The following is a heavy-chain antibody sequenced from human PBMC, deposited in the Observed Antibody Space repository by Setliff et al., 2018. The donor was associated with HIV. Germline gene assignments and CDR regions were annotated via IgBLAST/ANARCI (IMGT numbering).Heavy chain of an antibody. Sequence: PSETLSLTCAAYGASFSGYYWSWIRQPPGKGLEWIGEINLSRSTDYNPSLKSRVTMSVDTSKNRLSLKLSSVTAFDTAVYYCAKTVVGDSYALPNDAFDIWGQGTMVTVSS. J-gene: IGHJ3*02. CDR1: GASFSGYY. CDR2: INLSRST. CDR3: AKTVVGDSYALPNDAFDI. D-gene: IGHD3-16*01. V-gene: IGHV4-34*01.